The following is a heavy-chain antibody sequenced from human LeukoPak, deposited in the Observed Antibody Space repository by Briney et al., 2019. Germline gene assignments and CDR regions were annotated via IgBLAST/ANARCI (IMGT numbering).Heavy chain of an antibody. CDR1: GFTFSSYA. CDR2: ISGSGGST. D-gene: IGHD2-21*02. Sequence: PGGSLRLSCAASGFTFSSYAMSWVRQAPGKGLEWVSVISGSGGSTYYADSVKGRFTISRDNSKNTLYLQMNSLRAEDTAVYYCARDIVVVTAILDYWGQGTVVTVSS. J-gene: IGHJ4*02. V-gene: IGHV3-23*01. CDR3: ARDIVVVTAILDY.